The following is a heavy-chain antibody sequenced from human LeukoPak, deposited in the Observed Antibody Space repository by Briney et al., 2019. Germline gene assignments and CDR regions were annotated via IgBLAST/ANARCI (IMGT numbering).Heavy chain of an antibody. CDR3: ARASGSAYYYYMDV. CDR2: ISYSGNA. J-gene: IGHJ6*03. CDR1: GDSINSSRYS. D-gene: IGHD6-25*01. V-gene: IGHV4-39*07. Sequence: SETLSLTCTVSGDSINSSRYSWGWIRQPPGKGLEWIGSISYSGNAYYNPSLKSRVTISVDTSKNQFSLKLSSVTAADTAVYYCARASGSAYYYYMDVWGKGTTVTVSS.